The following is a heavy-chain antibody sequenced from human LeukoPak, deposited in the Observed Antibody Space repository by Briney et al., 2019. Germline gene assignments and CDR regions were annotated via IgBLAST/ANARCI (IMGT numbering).Heavy chain of an antibody. Sequence: GGSLGLSCAASGFTVSSNYMSWVRQAPGKGLEWVSVIYSGGSTYYADSVKGRFTISRDNSKNTLYLQMNSLRAEDTAVYYCARGPYCSSTSCYGHFDYWGQGTLVTVSS. D-gene: IGHD2-2*01. V-gene: IGHV3-53*01. J-gene: IGHJ4*02. CDR2: IYSGGST. CDR1: GFTVSSNY. CDR3: ARGPYCSSTSCYGHFDY.